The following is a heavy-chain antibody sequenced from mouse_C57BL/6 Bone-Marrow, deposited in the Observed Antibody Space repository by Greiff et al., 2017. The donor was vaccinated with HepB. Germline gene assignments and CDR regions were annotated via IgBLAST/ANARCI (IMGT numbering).Heavy chain of an antibody. CDR3: ARRLLYSSYAMDY. CDR2: IDPEDGET. CDR1: GFNIKDYY. Sequence: VHVKQSGAELVKPGASVKLSCTASGFNIKDYYMHWVKQRTEQGLEWIGRIDPEDGETKYAPKFQGKATITADTSSNTAYLQLSSLTSEDTAVYYCARRLLYSSYAMDYWGQGTSVTVSS. J-gene: IGHJ4*01. D-gene: IGHD2-12*01. V-gene: IGHV14-2*01.